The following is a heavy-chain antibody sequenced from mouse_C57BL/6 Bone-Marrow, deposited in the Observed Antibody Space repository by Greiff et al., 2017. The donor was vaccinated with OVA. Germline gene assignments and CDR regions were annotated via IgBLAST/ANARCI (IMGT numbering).Heavy chain of an antibody. Sequence: VQLQQSGPELVKPGASVKISCKASGYTFTDYYMNWVKQSHGKSLEWIGDINPNNGGTSYNQKFKGKATLTVDKSSSTAYMELRSLTSEDSAVYYCARRITTVVAEDYWGQGTTLTVSS. J-gene: IGHJ2*01. V-gene: IGHV1-26*01. CDR2: INPNNGGT. D-gene: IGHD1-1*01. CDR1: GYTFTDYY. CDR3: ARRITTVVAEDY.